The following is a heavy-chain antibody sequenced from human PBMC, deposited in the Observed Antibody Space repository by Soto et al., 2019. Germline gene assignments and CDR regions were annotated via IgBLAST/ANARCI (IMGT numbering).Heavy chain of an antibody. CDR2: ISGGGSDT. J-gene: IGHJ5*02. V-gene: IGHV3-23*01. D-gene: IGHD3-3*01. CDR3: AADVNLVWFCPRVS. Sequence: EVHLLESGGGLVQPGGSLRLSCSASGFTFRSYAMSWVRQAPGKGLEWVSGISGGGSDTYYSDSVRGRFTISRDNSKKTPVLQMNSLRGEDSAVYFCAADVNLVWFCPRVSWGQGTLVTVSS. CDR1: GFTFRSYA.